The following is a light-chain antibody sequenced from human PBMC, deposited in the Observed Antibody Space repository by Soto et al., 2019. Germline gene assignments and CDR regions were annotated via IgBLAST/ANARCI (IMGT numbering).Light chain of an antibody. V-gene: IGKV1-39*01. J-gene: IGKJ4*01. CDR1: QNINTY. Sequence: DIQMTQSPSSLSASVGDRVTITCRASQNINTYLNWYQQKPGKAPKLLIYAASSLQSGVPSRFSGRGSGTDFTLTISSLHPVDFATYYCQQSYSTPPLSFGGGTKLEIK. CDR3: QQSYSTPPLS. CDR2: AAS.